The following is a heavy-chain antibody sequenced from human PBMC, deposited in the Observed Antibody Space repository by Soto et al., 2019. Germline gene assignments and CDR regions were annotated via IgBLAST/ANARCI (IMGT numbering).Heavy chain of an antibody. V-gene: IGHV4-38-2*01. CDR1: GYSISSRFY. CDR3: AGRTVAVYRSDY. Sequence: PSETLSLTCAVSGYSISSRFYWGWIRQPPGKGLEWIGSVFHSGGTNYNPSLKSRVTISADESKNQFSLRLSSVTAADTAVYYCAGRTVAVYRSDYWGQGTLVTVSS. J-gene: IGHJ4*02. CDR2: VFHSGGT. D-gene: IGHD6-19*01.